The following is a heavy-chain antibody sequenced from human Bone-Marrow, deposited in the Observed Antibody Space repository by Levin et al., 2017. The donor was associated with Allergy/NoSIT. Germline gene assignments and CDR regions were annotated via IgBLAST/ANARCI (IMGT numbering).Heavy chain of an antibody. V-gene: IGHV4-59*01. J-gene: IGHJ4*02. D-gene: IGHD1-26*01. Sequence: SETLSLTCTVSGGSISSYYWSWIRQPPGKGLEWIGFIYYSGTTSYSPSLKSRVTISVDTSKNQFSLKLSSVTAADTAVYYCARIGGSYSTGLDYWGQGILVTVSS. CDR1: GGSISSYY. CDR3: ARIGGSYSTGLDY. CDR2: IYYSGTT.